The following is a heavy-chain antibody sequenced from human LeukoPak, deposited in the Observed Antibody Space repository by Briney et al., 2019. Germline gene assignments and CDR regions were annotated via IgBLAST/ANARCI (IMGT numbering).Heavy chain of an antibody. CDR2: FYYSGST. V-gene: IGHV4-39*01. CDR1: GGSISSSSYY. D-gene: IGHD1-26*01. Sequence: SETLSLTCTVSGGSISSSSYYWGWLRQPPGKDLVWIVSFYYSGSTYYNPSLMSRVTISVDTSKNQFSLKVNSVTAADTAVYYCARLIRATDYFDNWGQGTLVTVSS. CDR3: ARLIRATDYFDN. J-gene: IGHJ4*02.